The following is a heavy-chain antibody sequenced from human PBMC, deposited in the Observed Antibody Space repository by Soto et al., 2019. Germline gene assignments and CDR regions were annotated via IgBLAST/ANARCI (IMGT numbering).Heavy chain of an antibody. CDR1: GFTVSSNY. CDR3: ARDDEGGSYCDLGY. Sequence: GGSLRLSCAASGFTVSSNYMSWVRQAPGKGLEWVAIILHDGNNKYYADSVKGRFTISRDNSKNTLYLQMNSLRTEDTAIYYCARDDEGGSYCDLGYWGQGTLVTVSS. D-gene: IGHD3-10*01. CDR2: ILHDGNNK. V-gene: IGHV3-30-3*01. J-gene: IGHJ4*02.